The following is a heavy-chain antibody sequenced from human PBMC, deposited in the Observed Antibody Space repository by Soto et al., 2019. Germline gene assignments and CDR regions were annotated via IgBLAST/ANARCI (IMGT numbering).Heavy chain of an antibody. CDR2: IYYSGDT. D-gene: IGHD2-15*01. CDR1: GGSISSDSFY. CDR3: ARNQPHRYCSGGTCRPAYGMDV. V-gene: IGHV4-39*01. J-gene: IGHJ6*02. Sequence: QLQESGPGLVKSSETLSLTCTVSGGSISSDSFYWAWIRQPPGKGLEWIGIIYYSGDTYYNPSLAGRLTMSLDTSNQFSLTLRSVTAADTALYYCARNQPHRYCSGGTCRPAYGMDVWGQGTTVIVSS.